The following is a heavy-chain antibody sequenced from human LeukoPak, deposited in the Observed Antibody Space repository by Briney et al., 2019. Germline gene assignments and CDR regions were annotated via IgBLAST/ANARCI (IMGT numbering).Heavy chain of an antibody. V-gene: IGHV1-46*01. D-gene: IGHD6-13*01. CDR3: ARGLLYSSSWYPNWFDP. Sequence: GASVKVSCKASGYTFTSYYMHWVRQAPGLGLEWMGIINPSGGSTSYAQKFQGRVTMTRDMSTSTVYMELSSLRSEDTAVYYCARGLLYSSSWYPNWFDPWGQGTLVTVSS. CDR2: INPSGGST. CDR1: GYTFTSYY. J-gene: IGHJ5*02.